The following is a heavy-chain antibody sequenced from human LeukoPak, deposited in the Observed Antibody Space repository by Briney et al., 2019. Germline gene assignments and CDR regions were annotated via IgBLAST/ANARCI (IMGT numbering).Heavy chain of an antibody. CDR3: AKSTRSSMIVLPAVDY. V-gene: IGHV3-33*06. CDR2: IWYDGSNK. CDR1: GFTFSSYG. D-gene: IGHD3-22*01. Sequence: GGSLRLSCAASGFTFSSYGIHWVRQAPGKGLEWVAVIWYDGSNKYYADSVKGRFTISRDNSKNTLYLQMNSLRAEDTAVYYCAKSTRSSMIVLPAVDYWGQGTLVTVSS. J-gene: IGHJ4*02.